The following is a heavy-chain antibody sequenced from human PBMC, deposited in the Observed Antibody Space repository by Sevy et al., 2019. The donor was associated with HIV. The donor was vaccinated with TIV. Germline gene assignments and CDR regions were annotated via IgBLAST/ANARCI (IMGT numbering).Heavy chain of an antibody. Sequence: GGSLRLSCAASGFTFSNYGMSWVRQAPGKGLEWVSAISGSGYSTYYADSVKGRFTISRDKSKNTLYLQINSLRAGDKAVYYWAKHIAYCGGDCYPPLYYFDYWGQGTLVTVSS. J-gene: IGHJ4*02. CDR2: ISGSGYST. V-gene: IGHV3-23*01. CDR1: GFTFSNYG. CDR3: AKHIAYCGGDCYPPLYYFDY. D-gene: IGHD2-21*02.